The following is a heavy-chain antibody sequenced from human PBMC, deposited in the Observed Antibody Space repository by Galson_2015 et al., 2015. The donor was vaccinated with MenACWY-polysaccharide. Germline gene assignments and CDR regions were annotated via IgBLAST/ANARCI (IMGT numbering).Heavy chain of an antibody. CDR1: GFIFSNYW. V-gene: IGHV3-7*04. Sequence: SLRLSCATSGFIFSNYWMSWVRLTPGKGLEWLGNIKNDGTAKNYVDSVKGRFTFSRDNTKNSLYLQMSSLREEDTAVYYCAKDRHWNSFDGWGQGTLVTVSS. CDR3: AKDRHWNSFDG. D-gene: IGHD1/OR15-1a*01. J-gene: IGHJ4*02. CDR2: IKNDGTAK.